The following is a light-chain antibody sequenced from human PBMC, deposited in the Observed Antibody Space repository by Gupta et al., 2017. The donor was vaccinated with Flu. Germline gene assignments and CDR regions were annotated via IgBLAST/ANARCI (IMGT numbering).Light chain of an antibody. CDR3: ATWDSSLTAGV. CDR2: DNN. J-gene: IGLJ2*01. CDR1: GSNIGSSY. Sequence: TVPISCSGSGSNIGSSYVSWYQQLPGTAPKLLIYDNNQRPSGIPDRFSGSRSGTSATLRITGLQTGDEADYYCATWDSSLTAGVFGGGTELTVL. V-gene: IGLV1-51*01.